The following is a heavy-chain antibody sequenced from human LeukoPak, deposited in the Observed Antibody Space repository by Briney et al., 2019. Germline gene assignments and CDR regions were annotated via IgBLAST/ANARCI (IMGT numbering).Heavy chain of an antibody. CDR3: ARDLFGYDSSGYKAFDI. J-gene: IGHJ3*02. CDR2: IKQDGSEK. Sequence: GGSLRLSCAASGFTFSSYWMSWVRQAPGKGLEWVANIKQDGSEKYYVDSVKGRFTISRDNAKNSLYLQMNSLRAEDTAVYYCARDLFGYDSSGYKAFDIWGQGTMVTVSS. V-gene: IGHV3-7*01. CDR1: GFTFSSYW. D-gene: IGHD3-22*01.